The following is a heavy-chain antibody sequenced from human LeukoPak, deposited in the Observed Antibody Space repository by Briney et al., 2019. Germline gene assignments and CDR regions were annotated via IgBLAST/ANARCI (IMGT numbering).Heavy chain of an antibody. J-gene: IGHJ6*02. V-gene: IGHV3-30*18. CDR2: ISYDESDK. Sequence: GGSLRLSCAAPGFTFSNYGMHWVRQAPGKGLERVAVISYDESDKYYADSVKGRFTISSDNSKNTLYLQMNSLRPEDTAVYYCAKGVVAATNPAYYGMDVWGQGTTVTVSS. CDR1: GFTFSNYG. D-gene: IGHD2-15*01. CDR3: AKGVVAATNPAYYGMDV.